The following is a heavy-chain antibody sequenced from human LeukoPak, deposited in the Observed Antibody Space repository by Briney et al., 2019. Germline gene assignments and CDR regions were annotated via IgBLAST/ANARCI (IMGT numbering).Heavy chain of an antibody. V-gene: IGHV4-59*01. J-gene: IGHJ6*02. CDR1: GGSLSSYY. D-gene: IGHD4-17*01. CDR2: IYYSGST. Sequence: SETLSLTCTVSGGSLSSYYWSWIRQPPGKGLEWIGYIYYSGSTNYNPSLKSRVTISVDTSKNQFSLKLSSVTAADTAVYYRASQRDAVNYYYGMDVWGQGTTVTVSS. CDR3: ASQRDAVNYYYGMDV.